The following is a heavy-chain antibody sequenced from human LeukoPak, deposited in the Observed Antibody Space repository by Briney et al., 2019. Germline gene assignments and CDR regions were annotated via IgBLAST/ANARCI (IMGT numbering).Heavy chain of an antibody. CDR3: ARITMVRGVMFYYYYYMDV. Sequence: ASVKVSCKASGYTFTGYYLHWVRQAPGQGLEWMGWINPHSGSTNYAQKFQGRVTMTRDTSISTAYMELSRLRSDDTAVYYCARITMVRGVMFYYYYYMDVWGKGTTVTVSS. CDR2: INPHSGST. J-gene: IGHJ6*03. V-gene: IGHV1-2*02. CDR1: GYTFTGYY. D-gene: IGHD3-10*01.